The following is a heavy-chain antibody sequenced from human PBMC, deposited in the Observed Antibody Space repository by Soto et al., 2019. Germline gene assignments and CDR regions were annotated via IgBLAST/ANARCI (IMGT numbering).Heavy chain of an antibody. J-gene: IGHJ4*02. D-gene: IGHD1-20*01. V-gene: IGHV1-18*01. CDR1: GYSFDSYG. CDR2: ISGYNGNT. CDR3: ARAYNSDY. Sequence: QIQLVQSGAGVKKPGASVKVSCKASGYSFDSYGLTWVRQAPGQGLEWVGWISGYNGNTNYAQKFQGRVTMTTDTSTSTAYMELRSLRSDDTAVYYCARAYNSDYWGQGTLVTVSS.